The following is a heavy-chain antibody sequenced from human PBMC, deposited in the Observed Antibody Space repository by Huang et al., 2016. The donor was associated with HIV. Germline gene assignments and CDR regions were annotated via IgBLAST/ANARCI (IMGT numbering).Heavy chain of an antibody. D-gene: IGHD4-17*01. CDR2: SSHGGST. CDR3: ARTDYGEDRSEY. V-gene: IGHV4-34*04. J-gene: IGHJ4*02. Sequence: QVQLQQWGAGLLNPSETLSLPCVVDGGFFSGYYGSWIRQPPGKGLEGIGESSHGGSTNNNPALNSRASIVGETSKRQCALKVSSVTAADSAVYYCARTDYGEDRSEYWGQGTLVTVSS. CDR1: GGFFSGYY.